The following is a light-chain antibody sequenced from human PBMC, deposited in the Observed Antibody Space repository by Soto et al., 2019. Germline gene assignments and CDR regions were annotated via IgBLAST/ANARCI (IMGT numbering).Light chain of an antibody. CDR1: SSDVGGYNF. CDR2: DVT. J-gene: IGLJ1*01. Sequence: QSALTQPASVSGSPGQSITISCTGTSSDVGGYNFVTWYQLYPGKAPKLIIHDVTRRPSGVSNRFSGSKSGTTASLTISGLQAEHEADYLCCSYASSTSYVFGTGTKVTV. CDR3: CSYASSTSYV. V-gene: IGLV2-14*03.